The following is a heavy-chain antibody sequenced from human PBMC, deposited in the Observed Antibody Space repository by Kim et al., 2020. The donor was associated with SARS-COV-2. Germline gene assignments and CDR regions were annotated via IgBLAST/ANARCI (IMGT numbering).Heavy chain of an antibody. CDR1: GGSITTYY. V-gene: IGHV4-59*13. CDR2: IYYTGST. CDR3: AGYRQRSAVDP. D-gene: IGHD6-25*01. J-gene: IGHJ5*02. Sequence: SETLSLTCTVSGGSITTYYWSWIRQPPGKGLEWIGYIYYTGSTNYNPSLKSRVTISLDTSKNQFSLKLASVSAADTAVYYCAGYRQRSAVDPWGQGTLVSVSS.